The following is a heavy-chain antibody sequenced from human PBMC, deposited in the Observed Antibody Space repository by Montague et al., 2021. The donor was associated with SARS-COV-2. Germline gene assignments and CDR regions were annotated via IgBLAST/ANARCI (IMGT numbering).Heavy chain of an antibody. CDR2: ISGSGGST. V-gene: IGHV3-23*01. J-gene: IGHJ1*01. CDR3: AKEAERELLEGYFQH. D-gene: IGHD1-26*01. CDR1: GFTFSSYA. Sequence: SLSLSCAASGFTFSSYAMSWVRQAPGKGLEWVSAISGSGGSTYYADSVKGRFTISRDNSKNTLYLQINSLRAEDTAVYYCAKEAERELLEGYFQHWGQGTLVTVSS.